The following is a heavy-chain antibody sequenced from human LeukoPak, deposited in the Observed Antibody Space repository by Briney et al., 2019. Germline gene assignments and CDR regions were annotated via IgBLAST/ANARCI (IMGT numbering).Heavy chain of an antibody. D-gene: IGHD6-13*01. V-gene: IGHV4-59*01. CDR2: VYYTGST. Sequence: PSETLSLTCTVSGGSISTYYWSWIRQPPGKGLEWIGYVYYTGSTNYNPSLKSRVTISVDTSKTQCSLKLTPVTAADTAVYYYARATGITAVGIYYYYYMDVWGKGTTVTVSS. J-gene: IGHJ6*03. CDR3: ARATGITAVGIYYYYYMDV. CDR1: GGSISTYY.